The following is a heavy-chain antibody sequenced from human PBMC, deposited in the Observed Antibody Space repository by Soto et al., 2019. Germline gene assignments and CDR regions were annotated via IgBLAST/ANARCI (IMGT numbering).Heavy chain of an antibody. CDR3: QTDVSPVSSDLYFDAFDI. CDR1: GFSFTNDW. Sequence: QLVESGGGLVQPGGSLRLSCEASGFSFTNDWMTWVRQAPGKGLDWVANIKADGSKTSYFDYVRGRFTVSRDNAKGSLYLKMNSLRAEDTALSYCQTDVSPVSSDLYFDAFDIWGQGIMVTVSS. J-gene: IGHJ3*02. CDR2: IKADGSKT. V-gene: IGHV3-7*05. D-gene: IGHD2-8*01.